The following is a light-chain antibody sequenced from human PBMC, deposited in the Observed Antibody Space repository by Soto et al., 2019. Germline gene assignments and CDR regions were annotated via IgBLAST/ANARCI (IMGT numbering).Light chain of an antibody. CDR1: QSVSSSY. CDR3: QQYGSSPPEYT. Sequence: EVVLTQSPGTLSLSPGERATLSCRASQSVSSSYLAWYQQKPGQAPRLLIYGASSRATGIPDRFSGSGPGTDFTLNISRLEPEDFAVYYCQQYGSSPPEYTFGQGTKLEIK. V-gene: IGKV3-20*01. CDR2: GAS. J-gene: IGKJ2*01.